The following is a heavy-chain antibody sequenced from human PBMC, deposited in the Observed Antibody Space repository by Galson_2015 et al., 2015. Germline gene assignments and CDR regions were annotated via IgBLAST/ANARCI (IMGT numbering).Heavy chain of an antibody. D-gene: IGHD2-2*01. CDR1: GYTLTELS. V-gene: IGHV1-24*01. CDR3: ATARPYCSSTSCYRGWFDP. CDR2: FDPEDGGT. Sequence: SVKVSCRVSGYTLTELSMDWVRQAPGKGLEWMGGFDPEDGGTIYAQKFQGRVTMTEDTSTDTAYMELSSLRSEDTAVYYCATARPYCSSTSCYRGWFDPWGQGTLVTVSS. J-gene: IGHJ5*02.